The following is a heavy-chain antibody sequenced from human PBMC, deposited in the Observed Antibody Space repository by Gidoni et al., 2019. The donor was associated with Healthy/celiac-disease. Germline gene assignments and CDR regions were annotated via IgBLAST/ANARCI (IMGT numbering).Heavy chain of an antibody. CDR1: GGSFSGYY. D-gene: IGHD4-17*01. V-gene: IGHV4-34*01. CDR3: ARADGGDYEEWVWYFDL. J-gene: IGHJ2*01. Sequence: QVQLQQWGAGLLKPSETLSLTCAVYGGSFSGYYRSWIRQPPVKGLEWIGEINHSGSTDYNPSLKSRVTISVDTSKNQFSLKLSSVTAADTAVYYCARADGGDYEEWVWYFDLWGRGTLVTVSS. CDR2: INHSGST.